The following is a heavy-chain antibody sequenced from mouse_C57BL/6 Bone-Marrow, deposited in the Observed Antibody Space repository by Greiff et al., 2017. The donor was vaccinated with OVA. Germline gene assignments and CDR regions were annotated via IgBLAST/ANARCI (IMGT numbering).Heavy chain of an antibody. J-gene: IGHJ2*01. V-gene: IGHV14-4*01. D-gene: IGHD1-1*01. Sequence: VQLKQSGAELVRPGASVKLSCTASGFNIKDDYMHWVKQRPEQGLEWIGWIDPENGDTEYASKFQGKATITADTSSNTAYLQLSSLTSEDTAVYYCTTWGLTTVSSDYWGQGTTLTVSS. CDR3: TTWGLTTVSSDY. CDR1: GFNIKDDY. CDR2: IDPENGDT.